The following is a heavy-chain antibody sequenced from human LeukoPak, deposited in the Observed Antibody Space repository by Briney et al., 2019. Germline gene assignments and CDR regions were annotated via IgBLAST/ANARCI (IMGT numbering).Heavy chain of an antibody. CDR1: GFTFSSYA. CDR2: ISGSGGST. D-gene: IGHD5-18*01. Sequence: GGSLRLSCAASGFTFSSYAMSWVRQAPGKGLEWVSAISGSGGSTYYADSVKGRFTISRDNSKNTLYLQMNNLRAEDTAVYYCAKPFRRGYSYGLGFDYWGQGTLVTVSS. V-gene: IGHV3-23*01. CDR3: AKPFRRGYSYGLGFDY. J-gene: IGHJ4*02.